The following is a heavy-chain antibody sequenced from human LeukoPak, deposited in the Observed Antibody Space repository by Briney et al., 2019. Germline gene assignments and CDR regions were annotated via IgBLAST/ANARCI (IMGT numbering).Heavy chain of an antibody. V-gene: IGHV3-48*01. CDR3: AREVPGRIAADC. Sequence: GGSLRLSCAASGFTFSDYSMNWVRQAPGKGLEWISYIYSRSDAIYYTDSVKGRFISSRDNAQNSLFLQMNSLRVEDTAIYYCAREVPGRIAADCWGQGTLVTVSS. CDR2: IYSRSDAI. D-gene: IGHD2-15*01. J-gene: IGHJ4*02. CDR1: GFTFSDYS.